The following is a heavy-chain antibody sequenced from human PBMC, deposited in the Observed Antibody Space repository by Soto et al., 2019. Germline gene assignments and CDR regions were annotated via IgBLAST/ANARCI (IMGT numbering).Heavy chain of an antibody. J-gene: IGHJ4*02. CDR2: IYYSGST. CDR1: GGSISSTSYY. V-gene: IGHV4-39*01. CDR3: ARTAHYDILTGYYNRGYFDY. Sequence: PXGTMCLTCTVSGGSISSTSYYGGWIRKPPGKGLEWIGSIYYSGSTYYNPSLKSRVTISVDTSKNQFSLKLSSVTAADTAVYYCARTAHYDILTGYYNRGYFDYWGQGTLVTVSS. D-gene: IGHD3-9*01.